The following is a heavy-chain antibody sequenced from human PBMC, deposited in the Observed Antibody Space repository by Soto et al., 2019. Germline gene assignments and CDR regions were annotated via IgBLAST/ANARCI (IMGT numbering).Heavy chain of an antibody. V-gene: IGHV4-30-4*01. D-gene: IGHD3-10*01. Sequence: TSETLSVTCTFSGGSISIGDYYWSWIRQPPGKGLEWIGYIYYSGSTYYNPSLKSRVAISVDTSKKQFSLKLSSVTAADTAVYYCARENGFGEFHWGQGTTVTVSS. CDR3: ARENGFGEFH. CDR2: IYYSGST. J-gene: IGHJ6*01. CDR1: GGSISIGDYY.